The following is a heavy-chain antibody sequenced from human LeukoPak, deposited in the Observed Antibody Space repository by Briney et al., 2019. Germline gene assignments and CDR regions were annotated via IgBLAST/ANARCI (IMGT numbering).Heavy chain of an antibody. J-gene: IGHJ4*02. D-gene: IGHD3-22*01. CDR1: GGSISSYY. CDR3: ARIGNGYYYDSSGYSVFDY. CDR2: IYTSGST. V-gene: IGHV4-4*07. Sequence: SETLSLTCTVSGGSISSYYWSWIRQPAGKGLEWIGRIYTSGSTNYNPSLKSRVTISVDTSKNQFSLKLSSVTAADTAVYYCARIGNGYYYDSSGYSVFDYWGQGTLVTVSS.